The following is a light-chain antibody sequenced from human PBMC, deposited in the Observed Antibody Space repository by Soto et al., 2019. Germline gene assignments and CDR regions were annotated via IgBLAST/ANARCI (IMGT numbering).Light chain of an antibody. Sequence: DIQMTQSPSSLSASVGDRVTITCRASQSISNYLNWYQQKPGNAPKLLIYSASNLQGGVPSRFSGSGSGTDFTLTISSLQPEDFATYYCQQSFITSVTFGGGTKVEI. CDR3: QQSFITSVT. J-gene: IGKJ4*01. CDR2: SAS. V-gene: IGKV1-39*01. CDR1: QSISNY.